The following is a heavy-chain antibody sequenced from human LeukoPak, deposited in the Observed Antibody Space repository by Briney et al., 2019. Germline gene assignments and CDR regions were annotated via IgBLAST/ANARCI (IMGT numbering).Heavy chain of an antibody. J-gene: IGHJ4*02. D-gene: IGHD1-26*01. CDR3: ASGIRAFDN. CDR2: TYSGGST. CDR1: GFTVSSTY. Sequence: PGGSLRLSCIASGFTVSSTYMSWVSQAPGKGLEWVSVTYSGGSTYYEDSVKGRCTISRDNSKNALYLQMNSLRGEDAAVYYCASGIRAFDNWGQGTLVTVSA. V-gene: IGHV3-66*01.